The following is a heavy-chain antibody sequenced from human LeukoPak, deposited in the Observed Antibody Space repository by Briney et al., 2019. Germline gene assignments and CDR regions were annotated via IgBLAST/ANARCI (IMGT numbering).Heavy chain of an antibody. CDR3: ARDECSSTSCYRTRGVDY. CDR2: ISYDGSNK. V-gene: IGHV3-30-3*01. Sequence: GRSLRLSCAASGFTFSSYAMHWVRQAPGKGLEWAAVISYDGSNKYYADSVKGRFTISRDNSKNTLYLQMNGLRAEDTAMYYCARDECSSTSCYRTRGVDYWGQGTLVTVSS. D-gene: IGHD2-2*01. CDR1: GFTFSSYA. J-gene: IGHJ4*02.